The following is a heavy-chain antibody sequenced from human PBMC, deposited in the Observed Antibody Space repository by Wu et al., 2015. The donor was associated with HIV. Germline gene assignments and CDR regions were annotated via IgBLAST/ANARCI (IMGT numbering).Heavy chain of an antibody. Sequence: QVQLVQSGAEVKKPGASVKVSCKASGYTFTSYYMHWVRQAPGQGLEWMGIINPSGGSTSYAQKFQGRVTMTRDTSTSTVYMELSSLRSEDTAVYYCAINTDSVATSLYSLGVWGQGTVVTVSS. J-gene: IGHJ6*02. V-gene: IGHV1-46*01. CDR3: AINTDSVATSLYSLGV. D-gene: IGHD5-12*01. CDR2: INPSGGST. CDR1: GYTFTSYY.